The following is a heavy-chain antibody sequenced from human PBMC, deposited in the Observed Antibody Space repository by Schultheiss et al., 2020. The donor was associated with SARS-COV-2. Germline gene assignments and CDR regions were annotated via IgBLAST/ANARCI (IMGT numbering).Heavy chain of an antibody. J-gene: IGHJ3*02. Sequence: SETLSLTCAVYGGSFSGYYWSWIRQPPGKGLEWIGYIYYSGSTYYNPSLKSRVTISVDTSKNQFSLKLSSVTAADTAVYYCARVWSGYDFWSGYSDAFDIWGQGTMVTVSS. V-gene: IGHV4-34*09. CDR1: GGSFSGYY. D-gene: IGHD3-3*01. CDR2: IYYSGST. CDR3: ARVWSGYDFWSGYSDAFDI.